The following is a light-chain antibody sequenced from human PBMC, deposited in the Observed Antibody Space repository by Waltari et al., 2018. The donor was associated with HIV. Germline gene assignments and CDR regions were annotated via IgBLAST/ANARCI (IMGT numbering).Light chain of an antibody. CDR2: WAS. Sequence: DIVMTQSPDSLVVSLGARATIQRKSSQSVLHTSNNKNFLPWYQQKSGQAPKLLIYWASTRESGVPARFSGSGSGTNFTLTINNLQSEDVAVYYCQQYHVTPPTFGQGT. V-gene: IGKV4-1*01. CDR1: QSVLHTSNNKNF. CDR3: QQYHVTPPT. J-gene: IGKJ1*01.